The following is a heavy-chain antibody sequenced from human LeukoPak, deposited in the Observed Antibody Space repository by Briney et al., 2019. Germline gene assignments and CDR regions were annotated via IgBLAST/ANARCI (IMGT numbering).Heavy chain of an antibody. J-gene: IGHJ5*02. CDR2: ISAYNGNT. V-gene: IGHV1-18*01. CDR3: ARASSGRPSAGWFDP. D-gene: IGHD6-19*01. Sequence: ASVKVSYKASGYTFTSYGISWVRQAPGQGLEWMGWISAYNGNTNYAQKLQGRVTMTTDTSTSTAYMELRSLRSDDTAVYYCARASSGRPSAGWFDPWGQGTLVTVSS. CDR1: GYTFTSYG.